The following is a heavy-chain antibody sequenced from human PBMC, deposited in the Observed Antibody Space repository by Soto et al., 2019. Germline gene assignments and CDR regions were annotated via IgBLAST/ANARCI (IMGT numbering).Heavy chain of an antibody. CDR3: ASVIGGDSEYYFDY. CDR2: IYYSGRT. V-gene: IGHV4-31*01. D-gene: IGHD2-21*02. J-gene: IGHJ4*02. Sequence: SETLSLTCTVSGVSISTGGYYCSCIRQHPGKVLECVGNIYYSGRTYYNPSLKRLVILSVDTSKNLFSLNMRSLSAADSAMYYCASVIGGDSEYYFDYWAQGALVPVSS. CDR1: GVSISTGGYY.